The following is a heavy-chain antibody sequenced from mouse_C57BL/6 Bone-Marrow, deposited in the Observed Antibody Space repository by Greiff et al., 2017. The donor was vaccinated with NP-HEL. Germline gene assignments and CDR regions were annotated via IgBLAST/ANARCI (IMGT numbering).Heavy chain of an antibody. Sequence: EVKLMESGPELVKPGASVKMSCKASGYTFTDYNMPWVKQSHGKSLEWIGYINPNNGGTSYNQKFKGKATLTVNKSSSTAYMELRSLTSEDSAVYYCARDLPFAYWGQGTLVTVSA. V-gene: IGHV1-22*01. J-gene: IGHJ3*01. D-gene: IGHD5-5*01. CDR3: ARDLPFAY. CDR2: INPNNGGT. CDR1: GYTFTDYN.